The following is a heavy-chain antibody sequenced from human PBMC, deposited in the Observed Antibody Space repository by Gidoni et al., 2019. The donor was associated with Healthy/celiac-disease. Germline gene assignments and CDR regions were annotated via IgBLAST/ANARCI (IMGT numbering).Heavy chain of an antibody. V-gene: IGHV3-33*01. Sequence: QVQLVESGGGVVQPGRSLRLSCAASGFTFSSYGMHWVRQAPGKGLEWVAVIWYDGSNKYYADSVKGRFTISRDNSKNTLYLQMNSLRAEDTAVYYCARGSKSGYSTLDYWGQGTLVTVSS. J-gene: IGHJ4*02. CDR2: IWYDGSNK. D-gene: IGHD3-3*01. CDR3: ARGSKSGYSTLDY. CDR1: GFTFSSYG.